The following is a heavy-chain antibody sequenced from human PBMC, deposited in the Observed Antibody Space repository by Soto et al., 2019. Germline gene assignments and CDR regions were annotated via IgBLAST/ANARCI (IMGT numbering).Heavy chain of an antibody. D-gene: IGHD2-8*02. J-gene: IGHJ4*02. CDR3: ARGDYGTGGYPFPYFDY. V-gene: IGHV1-2*02. CDR2: INPDSGAT. CDR1: GYSFTGYY. Sequence: HEHLVQSGAEVKRPGASLKVSCKASGYSFTGYYIYWVRQAPGQGLEWMGWINPDSGATNYAQNFRGRVTLTSDTSISTACMALTSLTSADTAVYYCARGDYGTGGYPFPYFDYWGQGTLVIVSS.